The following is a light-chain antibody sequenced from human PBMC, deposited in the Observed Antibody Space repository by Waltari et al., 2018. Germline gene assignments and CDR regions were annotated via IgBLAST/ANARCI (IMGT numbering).Light chain of an antibody. CDR1: QSVLYSANNQNY. CDR2: WAS. V-gene: IGKV4-1*01. Sequence: DIVMTQSPDSLAVSLGERATINCKSSQSVLYSANNQNYLAWYQQKPGQPPKLLIYWASTRGSGGHDRFRCSGSGADFTLPISSLQAEDVAVYYCQQYYNTSYTFGQGTKLEIK. CDR3: QQYYNTSYT. J-gene: IGKJ2*01.